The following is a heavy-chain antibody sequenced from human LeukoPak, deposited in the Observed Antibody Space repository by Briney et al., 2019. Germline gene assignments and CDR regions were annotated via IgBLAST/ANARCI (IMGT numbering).Heavy chain of an antibody. Sequence: PGGSLRLSCAASGFTFSSYGMHWVRQAPGKGLEWVAFIRYDGSNKYYADSVKGRFTISRDNSKNTLYLQMNSLRAEDTAVYYCARLYYDILTGYYKGSLDYWGQGTLVTVSS. CDR3: ARLYYDILTGYYKGSLDY. CDR2: IRYDGSNK. V-gene: IGHV3-30*02. J-gene: IGHJ4*02. D-gene: IGHD3-9*01. CDR1: GFTFSSYG.